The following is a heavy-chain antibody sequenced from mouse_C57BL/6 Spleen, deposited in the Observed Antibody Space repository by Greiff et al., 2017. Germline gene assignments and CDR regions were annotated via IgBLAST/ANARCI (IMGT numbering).Heavy chain of an antibody. CDR3: ARGASRYYGSSYGYFDV. CDR1: GYTFTSYW. CDR2: IHPTSGST. Sequence: QVQLQQPGAELVKPGASVKLSCKASGYTFTSYWMHWVKQRPGQGLEWIGMIHPTSGSTNYNEKFKSKATLTVDKSSSTAYMQLSSLTSEDSAVYYCARGASRYYGSSYGYFDVWGTGTTVTVSS. J-gene: IGHJ1*03. V-gene: IGHV1-64*01. D-gene: IGHD1-1*01.